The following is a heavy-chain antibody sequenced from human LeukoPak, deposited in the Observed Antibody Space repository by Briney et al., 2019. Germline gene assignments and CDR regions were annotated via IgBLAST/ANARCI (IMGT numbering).Heavy chain of an antibody. CDR1: GGSIRNYY. D-gene: IGHD6-19*01. CDR2: IYYSGST. J-gene: IGHJ4*02. V-gene: IGHV4-59*08. Sequence: SETLSLTCTVSGGSIRNYYWSWIRQPPGKELEWIGYIYYSGSTKYNPSLQSRVTISVDTSKNQFSLKLSSVTAADTAVYYCARAHIAVAGVGYWGQGTLVTVSS. CDR3: ARAHIAVAGVGY.